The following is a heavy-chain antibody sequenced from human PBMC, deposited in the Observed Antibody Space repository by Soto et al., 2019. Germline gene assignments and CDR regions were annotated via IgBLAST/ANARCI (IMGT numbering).Heavy chain of an antibody. D-gene: IGHD3-10*01. CDR3: AAGEPILY. CDR1: GFTFTKFG. Sequence: GESLKISCAASGFTFTKFGMHWVRQAPGKGLEWVAIIWYDGSHKYYADSVKGRFTISRDNSKNTVSLHMDSLGAEETAMYYCAAGEPILYRGRGTMLTASS. J-gene: IGHJ4*02. CDR2: IWYDGSHK. V-gene: IGHV3-33*01.